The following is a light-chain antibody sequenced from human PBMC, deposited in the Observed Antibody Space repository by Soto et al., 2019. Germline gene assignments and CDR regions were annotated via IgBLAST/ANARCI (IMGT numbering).Light chain of an antibody. V-gene: IGKV3-15*01. Sequence: EIVMRQSPATLSVSPGQRATLSCRASQSVRTTVAWYHQRPGQAPRXLIYGASTRATGVPDRFSGGGSGTDFTLTVTSLQSEDFGIYYCQQYTDWPTTFGRGTKVDIK. CDR3: QQYTDWPTT. CDR1: QSVRTT. CDR2: GAS. J-gene: IGKJ1*01.